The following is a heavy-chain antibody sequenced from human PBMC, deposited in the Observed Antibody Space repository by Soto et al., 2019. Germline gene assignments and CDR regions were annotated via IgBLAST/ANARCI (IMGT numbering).Heavy chain of an antibody. CDR3: ARLPDSSGYPTVSGGMDV. CDR2: IYPGDSDT. CDR1: GYSFTSYW. Sequence: PGESLKISCKGSGYSFTSYWIGWVRQMPGKGLEWMGIIYPGDSDTRYSPSFQGQVTISADKSISTAYLQWSSLKASDTAMYYCARLPDSSGYPTVSGGMDVWGQGTTVTVSS. D-gene: IGHD3-22*01. J-gene: IGHJ6*02. V-gene: IGHV5-51*01.